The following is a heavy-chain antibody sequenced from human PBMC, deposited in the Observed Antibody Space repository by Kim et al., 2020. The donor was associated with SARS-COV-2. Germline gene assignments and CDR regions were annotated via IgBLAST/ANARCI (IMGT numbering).Heavy chain of an antibody. CDR1: GFTFSSYG. V-gene: IGHV3-33*06. J-gene: IGHJ5*02. CDR3: AKGAMVRGVMDWFDP. Sequence: GGSLRLSCAASGFTFSSYGMHWVRQAPGKGLEWVAVIWYDGSNKYYADSVKGRFTISRDNSKNTLYLQMNSLRAEDTAVYYCAKGAMVRGVMDWFDPWGQGTLVTVSS. CDR2: IWYDGSNK. D-gene: IGHD3-10*01.